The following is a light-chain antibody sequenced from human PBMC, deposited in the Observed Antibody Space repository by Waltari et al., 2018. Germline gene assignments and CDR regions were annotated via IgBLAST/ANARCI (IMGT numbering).Light chain of an antibody. CDR1: SSNIGPYY. V-gene: IGLV1-47*01. Sequence: QSVLTQPPSTSGPPGQRVTISCSGSSSNIGPYYVSWYHQLPGTAPKLLIYRNNQRPSGVPDRFSGSKSGTSASLAISGLRSEDEADYYCATWDDSLTAWVFGGGTKLTVL. CDR3: ATWDDSLTAWV. CDR2: RNN. J-gene: IGLJ3*02.